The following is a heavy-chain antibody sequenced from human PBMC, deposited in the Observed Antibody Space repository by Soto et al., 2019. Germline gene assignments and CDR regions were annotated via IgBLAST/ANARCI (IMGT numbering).Heavy chain of an antibody. D-gene: IGHD3-22*01. CDR2: TYHSGST. V-gene: IGHV4-4*02. CDR3: ASLADSSGYYYADAGVSDY. CDR1: GGSISTDNW. Sequence: SETLSLTCTVSGGSISTDNWWSWVRQPPGKGLEWIGETYHSGSTHYNPSLKSRVTISVDNSKNQFSLTLSSVTAADTAVYYCASLADSSGYYYADAGVSDYWGQGTLVTVSS. J-gene: IGHJ4*02.